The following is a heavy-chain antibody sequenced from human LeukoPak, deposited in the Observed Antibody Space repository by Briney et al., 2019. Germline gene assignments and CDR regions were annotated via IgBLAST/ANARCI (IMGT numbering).Heavy chain of an antibody. Sequence: PGGSLRLSCAASGFTFSSYWMSWVRQAPGKGVGWEANIKQDGSEKYYVDSVKGRFTIARDNAKNSLYLQMNSLRAEDTAVYYCAREGYYDSSGYYYGYWGQGTLVTVSS. J-gene: IGHJ4*02. CDR1: GFTFSSYW. V-gene: IGHV3-7*01. D-gene: IGHD3-22*01. CDR2: IKQDGSEK. CDR3: AREGYYDSSGYYYGY.